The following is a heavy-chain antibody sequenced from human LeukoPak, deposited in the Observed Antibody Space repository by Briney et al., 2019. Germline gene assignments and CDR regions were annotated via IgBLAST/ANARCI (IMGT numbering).Heavy chain of an antibody. CDR2: IYTSGST. D-gene: IGHD3-9*01. CDR3: ARERLLTGYSYFDY. Sequence: PSETLSLTCTVSGGSISSSSYYWGWIRQPAGKGLEWIGRIYTSGSTNYNPSLKSRVTISVDTSKNQFSLKLSSVTAADTAVYYCARERLLTGYSYFDYWGQGTLVTVSS. V-gene: IGHV4-61*02. J-gene: IGHJ4*02. CDR1: GGSISSSSYY.